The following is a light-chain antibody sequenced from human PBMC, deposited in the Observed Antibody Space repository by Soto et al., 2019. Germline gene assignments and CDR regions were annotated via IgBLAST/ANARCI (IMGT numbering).Light chain of an antibody. V-gene: IGKV3-11*01. J-gene: IGKJ3*01. CDR3: QQRSNWLFT. CDR2: DAS. CDR1: QSVSSY. Sequence: EIVLTQSPATLSSSPGERAPLSCRASQSVSSYLAWYQQKPGQAPRLLIYDASNRATGIPARFSGSGSGTDFTLTISSLEPEEFAVYYCQQRSNWLFTVGTGTKVDIK.